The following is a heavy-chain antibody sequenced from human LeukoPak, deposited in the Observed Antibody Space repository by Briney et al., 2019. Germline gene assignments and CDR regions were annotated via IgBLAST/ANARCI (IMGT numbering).Heavy chain of an antibody. D-gene: IGHD3-3*01. J-gene: IGHJ4*02. CDR3: AREGWNIDYDFWSGYHTPDY. CDR2: INHSGST. V-gene: IGHV4-34*01. CDR1: GFTFSSYA. Sequence: GSLRLSCAASGFTFSSYAMNWVRQPPGKGLEWIGEINHSGSTNYNPSLKSRVTISVDTSKNQFSLKLSSVTAADTAVYYCAREGWNIDYDFWSGYHTPDYWGQGTLVTVSS.